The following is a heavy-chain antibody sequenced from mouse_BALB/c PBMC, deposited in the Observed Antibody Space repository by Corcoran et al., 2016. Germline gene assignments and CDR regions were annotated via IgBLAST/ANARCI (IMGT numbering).Heavy chain of an antibody. CDR3: ARVGYYGAMDY. CDR1: GFNIKDYY. CDR2: IDPENGNT. Sequence: EVQLQQSGAELVRPGALVKLSCKASGFNIKDYYMHWVKQRPEQGLEWIGWIDPENGNTIYDPKFQGKASITADTSSNTAYLQLSSLTSEDTAVYYCARVGYYGAMDYWGQGTSVTVSS. J-gene: IGHJ4*01. V-gene: IGHV14-1*02. D-gene: IGHD1-1*02.